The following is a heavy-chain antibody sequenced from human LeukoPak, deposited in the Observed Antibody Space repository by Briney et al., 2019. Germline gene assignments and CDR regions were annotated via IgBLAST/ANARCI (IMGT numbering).Heavy chain of an antibody. J-gene: IGHJ4*02. V-gene: IGHV3-23*01. CDR2: ISGSGGST. CDR1: GFTFSSYA. D-gene: IGHD2-21*02. Sequence: GGSLRLSCAASGFTFSSYAMSWVRQAPGKGLEWVSAISGSGGSTYYADSVKGRFTISRDNPKNTLYLQMNSLRAEDTAVYYCAKDVSQNPYCGGDCSDYWGQGTLVTVSS. CDR3: AKDVSQNPYCGGDCSDY.